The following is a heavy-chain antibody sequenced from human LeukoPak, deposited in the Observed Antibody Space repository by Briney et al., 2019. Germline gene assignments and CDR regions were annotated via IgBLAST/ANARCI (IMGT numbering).Heavy chain of an antibody. Sequence: SVKVSSKASGGTFSSYAISWVRQAPGQGLEWMGGIVPIFGTANYAQKFQGRVTITADKSTSTAYMELSSLRSEDTAVYYCASQSSSWYWFDPWGQGTLVTVSS. J-gene: IGHJ5*02. CDR2: IVPIFGTA. CDR1: GGTFSSYA. V-gene: IGHV1-69*06. D-gene: IGHD6-13*01. CDR3: ASQSSSWYWFDP.